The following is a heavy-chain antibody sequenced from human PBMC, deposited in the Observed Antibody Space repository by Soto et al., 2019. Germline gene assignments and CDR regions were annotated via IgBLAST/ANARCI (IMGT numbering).Heavy chain of an antibody. V-gene: IGHV3-23*01. Sequence: GGSLRLSCAASGFTFSSYAMSWVRQAPGKGLEWVSAISGSGGSTYYADSAKGRFTISRDNSKNTLYLQMNSLRAEDTAVYYCAKDQAGLGYYDILTGYYSFGEIDYWGQGTLVTVSS. J-gene: IGHJ4*02. CDR2: ISGSGGST. CDR1: GFTFSSYA. D-gene: IGHD3-9*01. CDR3: AKDQAGLGYYDILTGYYSFGEIDY.